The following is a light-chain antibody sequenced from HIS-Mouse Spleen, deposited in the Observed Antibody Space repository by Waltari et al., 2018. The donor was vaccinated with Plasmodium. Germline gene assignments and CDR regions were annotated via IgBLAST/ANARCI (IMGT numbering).Light chain of an antibody. J-gene: IGLJ2*01. CDR1: KLGDKY. CDR3: QAWDSSTVV. V-gene: IGLV3-1*01. CDR2: QES. Sequence: SYELTQPPSVSVSPGQTASITCSGDKLGDKYACWYQQKPGQSPVLVIYQESKRPSGILDRFSSSNSGNTGTLTVSGSQAMEEADYYCQAWDSSTVVFGGGTKLTVL.